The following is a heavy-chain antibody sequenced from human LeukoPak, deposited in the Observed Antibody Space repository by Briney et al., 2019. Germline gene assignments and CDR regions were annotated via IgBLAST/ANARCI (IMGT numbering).Heavy chain of an antibody. V-gene: IGHV4-59*01. CDR3: ARGRWTMSGLDFDY. Sequence: SETLSLTCTVSGGSISSYYWSWIRQPPGKGLEWIGYIYYSGSSNYNPSLKSRVTISVDTSKNQFSLKLSSVTAADTAVYYCARGRWTMSGLDFDYWGQGTLVTVSS. CDR1: GGSISSYY. J-gene: IGHJ4*02. D-gene: IGHD3-22*01. CDR2: IYYSGSS.